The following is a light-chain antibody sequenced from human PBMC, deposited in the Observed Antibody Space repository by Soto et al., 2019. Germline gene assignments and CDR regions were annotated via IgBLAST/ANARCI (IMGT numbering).Light chain of an antibody. Sequence: EIVMTQSPATLSVSPGERATLSCRASQSVNSNLAWYQQKPGQAPRLLIYGASNRATGIPDRFSGSGSGTDFTLTISSLQSEDFAVYYCQQYNKWPLTFGPGTKVDIK. CDR2: GAS. V-gene: IGKV3D-15*01. CDR1: QSVNSN. J-gene: IGKJ3*01. CDR3: QQYNKWPLT.